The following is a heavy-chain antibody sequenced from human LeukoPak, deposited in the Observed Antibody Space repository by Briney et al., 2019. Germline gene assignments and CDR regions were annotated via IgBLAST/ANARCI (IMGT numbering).Heavy chain of an antibody. CDR3: ARANPYSGYDWVSFDY. Sequence: KPGGSLRLSCAASGFTFSSYSMNWVRQAPGKGLEWVSSISSTGIYIYYADSVKGRFTVSRDNAKNSLYLQMNSLRAEDTAVYYCARANPYSGYDWVSFDYWGQGTLVTVSS. CDR1: GFTFSSYS. D-gene: IGHD5-12*01. CDR2: ISSTGIYI. J-gene: IGHJ4*02. V-gene: IGHV3-21*01.